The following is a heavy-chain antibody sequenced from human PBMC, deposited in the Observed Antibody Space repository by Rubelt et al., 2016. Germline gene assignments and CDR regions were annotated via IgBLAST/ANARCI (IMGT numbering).Heavy chain of an antibody. Sequence: EVQLVQSGAEVKKPGESLKISCKGSGYSFTSYWIGWVRQMPGKGLEWMGIIYPGHSDTRYSQSFQGQVTISADKSISSAYLQWSSLKASDTAMYYCARIPGSGSSEINWFDPWGQGTLVTVSS. D-gene: IGHD3-10*01. CDR3: ARIPGSGSSEINWFDP. V-gene: IGHV5-51*03. CDR1: GYSFTSYW. J-gene: IGHJ5*02. CDR2: IYPGHSDT.